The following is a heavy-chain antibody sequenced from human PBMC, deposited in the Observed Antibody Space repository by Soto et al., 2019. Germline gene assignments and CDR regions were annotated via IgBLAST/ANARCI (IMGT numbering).Heavy chain of an antibody. V-gene: IGHV4-34*01. D-gene: IGHD1-26*01. CDR1: GGSFSCYY. Sequence: LSLTCAVYGGSFSCYYWSWIRQPPGKGLEWIGEINHSGSTNYNPSLKSRVTISVDTSKNQFSLKLSSVTAADTAVYYCARRTHNSGSYYGYWGQGTLVTVSS. CDR3: ARRTHNSGSYYGY. CDR2: INHSGST. J-gene: IGHJ4*02.